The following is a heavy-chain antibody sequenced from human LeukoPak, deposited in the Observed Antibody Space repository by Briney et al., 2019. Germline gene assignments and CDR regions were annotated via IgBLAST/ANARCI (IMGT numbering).Heavy chain of an antibody. CDR1: GFTFTTYG. V-gene: IGHV3-23*01. D-gene: IGHD6-13*01. CDR2: IIGTTST. J-gene: IGHJ5*02. Sequence: LPGGSLRLSCEASGFTFTTYGMSWVRQAPGKGLQWVSTIIGTTSTYYVDSVRGRFTISRDNSKNTLYLEMNGLTVDDTAVYYCAKRVEGRISWSSNWFDPRGQGALVTVSS. CDR3: AKRVEGRISWSSNWFDP.